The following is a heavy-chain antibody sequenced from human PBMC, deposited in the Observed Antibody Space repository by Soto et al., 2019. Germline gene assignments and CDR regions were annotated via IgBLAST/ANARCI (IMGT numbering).Heavy chain of an antibody. CDR3: AKDSYGSGIHFYYYYYMDV. CDR2: ISGSSGTT. J-gene: IGHJ6*03. CDR1: GFTFSNYA. D-gene: IGHD3-10*01. Sequence: EVQLLESGGGLVQPGGSLRLSCAASGFTFSNYAMSWVRQAPGKGLEWVSGISGSSGTTYYADSVKGRFTISRDNSKNTLFLQMNSLRAEDTAVYYCAKDSYGSGIHFYYYYYMDVWGKGTTNTVSS. V-gene: IGHV3-23*01.